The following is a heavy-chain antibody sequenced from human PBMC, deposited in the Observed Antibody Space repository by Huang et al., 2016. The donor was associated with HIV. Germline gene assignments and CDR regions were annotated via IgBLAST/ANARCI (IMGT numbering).Heavy chain of an antibody. D-gene: IGHD2-2*02. CDR2: VYPGDYDT. CDR1: GYNFTPYW. J-gene: IGHJ3*02. CDR3: ARLSNTYTNTSRAFDI. Sequence: EVQLAQSGAEVKKPGESLKISCKASGYNFTPYWIGWVRQMPGKGLEWIGIVYPGDYDTIYSPSFQGQVTISADKSISTAYLQWSSLKASDTAMYYCARLSNTYTNTSRAFDIWGQGTVVTVSS. V-gene: IGHV5-51*01.